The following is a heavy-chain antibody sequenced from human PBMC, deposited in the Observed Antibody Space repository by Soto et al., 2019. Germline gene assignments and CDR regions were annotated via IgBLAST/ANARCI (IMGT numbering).Heavy chain of an antibody. CDR3: ATSPTPNWFDP. CDR1: GFTFSSYS. J-gene: IGHJ5*02. V-gene: IGHV3-21*01. Sequence: EVQLVESGGGLVKPGGSLRLSCAASGFTFSSYSMNWVRQAPGKGLEWVSSISSSSSYIYYADSVKGRFTISRDNAKNSLHLQMNSLRAEDTAVYYCATSPTPNWFDPWGQGTLVTVSS. CDR2: ISSSSSYI.